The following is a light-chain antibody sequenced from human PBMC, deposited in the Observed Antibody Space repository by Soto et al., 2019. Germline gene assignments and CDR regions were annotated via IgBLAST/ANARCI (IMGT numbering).Light chain of an antibody. V-gene: IGLV2-11*01. J-gene: IGLJ2*01. Sequence: QSALTQPRSVSGSPGQSVTISCTGTSNDVGGYNFVSWYQQHPGKVPKLFIYDVSRRPSGVPDRFSGSKSGNTASLTISGLQAEDEAVYYCSSYAGSYTLVFGEGTKLTVL. CDR1: SNDVGGYNF. CDR2: DVS. CDR3: SSYAGSYTLV.